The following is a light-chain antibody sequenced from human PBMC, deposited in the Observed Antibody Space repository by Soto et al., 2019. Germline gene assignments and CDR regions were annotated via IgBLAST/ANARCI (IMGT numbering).Light chain of an antibody. CDR1: QDIRRF. CDR2: ETS. Sequence: DVQMTQSPSAMSASVGDRVTIACRASQDIRRFVAWFQHKPGRAPERLIYETSNLQPGVPSRFSGSGSGTEFTLAISDLQPEDFATYYCLQHNAYPYTFGQGTKLEIK. V-gene: IGKV1-17*03. CDR3: LQHNAYPYT. J-gene: IGKJ2*01.